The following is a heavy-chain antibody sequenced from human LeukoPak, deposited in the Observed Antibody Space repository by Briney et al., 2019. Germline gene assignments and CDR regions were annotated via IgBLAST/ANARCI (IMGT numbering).Heavy chain of an antibody. V-gene: IGHV1-8*03. Sequence: EASVKVSCKASGYTFTSYDINWVRQATGQGLEWMGWMNPNSGNTGYAQKFQGRVTITRNTSISTAYMELSSLRSEDTAVYYCATSGTTSGYCSGGSCDWGQGTLVTVSS. D-gene: IGHD2-15*01. CDR1: GYTFTSYD. CDR3: ATSGTTSGYCSGGSCD. CDR2: MNPNSGNT. J-gene: IGHJ4*02.